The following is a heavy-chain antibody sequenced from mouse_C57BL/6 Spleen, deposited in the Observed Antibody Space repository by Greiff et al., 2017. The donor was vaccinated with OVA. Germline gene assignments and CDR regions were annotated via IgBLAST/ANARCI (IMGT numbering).Heavy chain of an antibody. Sequence: EVKLMESGGGLVKPGGSLKLSCAASGFTFSSYAMSWVRQTPEKRLEWVATISDGGSSTSYPDNVKGRFNLSRDNAKNNLYLQMSHLKSEDTAMYYCARSHYYGSPYFDYWGQGTTLTVSS. CDR1: GFTFSSYA. J-gene: IGHJ2*01. V-gene: IGHV5-4*03. CDR3: ARSHYYGSPYFDY. CDR2: ISDGGSST. D-gene: IGHD1-1*01.